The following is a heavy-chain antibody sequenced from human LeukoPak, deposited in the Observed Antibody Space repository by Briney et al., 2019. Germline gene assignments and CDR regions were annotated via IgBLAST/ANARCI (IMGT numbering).Heavy chain of an antibody. V-gene: IGHV3-48*03. CDR3: ATYLFRGDTHYFDY. CDR2: ISSSGSTI. CDR1: GFTFSSYE. D-gene: IGHD3-10*01. Sequence: PGGSLRLSCAASGFTFSSYEMNWVRQAPGKGLEWVSYISSSGSTIYYADSVKGRFTISRDNAKNSLYLQMNSLRAEDTAVYYCATYLFRGDTHYFDYWGQGIVVTVSS. J-gene: IGHJ4*02.